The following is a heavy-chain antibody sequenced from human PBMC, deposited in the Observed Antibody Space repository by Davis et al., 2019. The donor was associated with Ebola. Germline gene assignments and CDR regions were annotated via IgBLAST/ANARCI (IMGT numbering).Heavy chain of an antibody. CDR1: GFTFSSYG. CDR2: IWYDGSNK. J-gene: IGHJ5*02. CDR3: ARGFLEWLHNWFDP. V-gene: IGHV3-33*08. Sequence: GESLKISCSASGFTFSSYGMHWVRQAPGKGLEWVAVIWYDGSNKYYADSVKGRFTISRDNSKNTLYLQMNSLRAEDTAVYYCARGFLEWLHNWFDPWGQGTLVTVSS. D-gene: IGHD3-3*01.